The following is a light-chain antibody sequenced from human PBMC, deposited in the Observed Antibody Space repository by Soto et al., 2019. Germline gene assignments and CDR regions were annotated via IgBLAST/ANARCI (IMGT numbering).Light chain of an antibody. CDR3: QQYGSSPLS. CDR2: GAS. V-gene: IGKV3-20*01. Sequence: EIVLTQSPGTLSLSPGERATLSCRASQSVSSSYLAWYRQKPGQAPRLLIYGASRRATGIPDRFSGSGSGTDFTLTISRQEPEDFSVYYCQQYGSSPLSFGGGTKVEIK. J-gene: IGKJ4*02. CDR1: QSVSSSY.